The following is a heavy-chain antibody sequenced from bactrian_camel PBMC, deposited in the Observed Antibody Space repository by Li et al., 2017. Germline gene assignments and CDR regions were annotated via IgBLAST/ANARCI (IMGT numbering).Heavy chain of an antibody. D-gene: IGHD1*01. CDR1: GYTSTSGC. V-gene: IGHV3S59*01. Sequence: QLVESGGGSVQAGGSLKLACAFSGYTSTSGCMGWFRQVDGKEREGVAAIDKNGRPTYIASVKGRFTISIDDATNTLYLLMANLKPEDSGVYSCAADRLGHGAGLCYPTYWFNFRGSGTQVTVS. J-gene: IGHJ4*01. CDR2: IDKNGRPT.